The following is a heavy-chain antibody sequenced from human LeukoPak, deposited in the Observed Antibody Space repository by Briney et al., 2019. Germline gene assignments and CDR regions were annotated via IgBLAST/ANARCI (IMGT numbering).Heavy chain of an antibody. Sequence: ASVKVSCKASGYIFTAYYMHWVRQAPGQGFEWMGWINPNTGDTSYAQKLQGRVTMTRDTTISTAYMDLSSLTSDDAAVYYCASYPRYVSSPPFDYWGQGTQVSVSS. CDR3: ASYPRYVSSPPFDY. CDR2: INPNTGDT. V-gene: IGHV1-2*02. CDR1: GYIFTAYY. J-gene: IGHJ4*02. D-gene: IGHD2-15*01.